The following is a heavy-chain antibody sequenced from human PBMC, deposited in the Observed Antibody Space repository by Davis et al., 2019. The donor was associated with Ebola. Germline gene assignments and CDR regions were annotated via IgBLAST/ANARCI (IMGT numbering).Heavy chain of an antibody. Sequence: GESLKISCAASGFTFSSYGMHWVRQAPGKGLEWVAVIWYDGSNKYYADSVKGRFTISRDNSKNTLYLQMNSLRAEDTAVYYCARDDVVGATTPYYYYGMDVWGQGTTVTVSS. CDR3: ARDDVVGATTPYYYYGMDV. J-gene: IGHJ6*02. CDR2: IWYDGSNK. CDR1: GFTFSSYG. D-gene: IGHD1-26*01. V-gene: IGHV3-33*01.